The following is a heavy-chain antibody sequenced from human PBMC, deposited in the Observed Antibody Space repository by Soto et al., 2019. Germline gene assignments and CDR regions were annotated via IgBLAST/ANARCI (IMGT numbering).Heavy chain of an antibody. J-gene: IGHJ6*03. CDR1: RALVSGYQ. Sequence: PSYTLSLTCAACRALVSGYQWAVIRQTPGKGLEWIGEINDSGNINYNPSPKSRVTISLDTPKKQISLKLSSVTAADSAVYYCARGLIVWFGELSRRGGHYYYMDVWGKGTTVTVSS. CDR2: INDSGNI. D-gene: IGHD3-10*01. V-gene: IGHV4-34*01. CDR3: ARGLIVWFGELSRRGGHYYYMDV.